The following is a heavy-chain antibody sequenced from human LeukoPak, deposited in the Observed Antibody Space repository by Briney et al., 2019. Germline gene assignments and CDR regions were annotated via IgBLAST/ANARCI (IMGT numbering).Heavy chain of an antibody. CDR2: VSGSGRNT. Sequence: GGSLRLSCAGSGFTFSNYAMTWVRQAPGKGLEWVSSVSGSGRNTFYPDSVEGRFTISRDNSKNTVYLQMNNLRAEDTAVYYCVSFYETYWGRGTLVTVSS. CDR3: VSFYETY. CDR1: GFTFSNYA. V-gene: IGHV3-23*01. D-gene: IGHD2-2*01. J-gene: IGHJ4*02.